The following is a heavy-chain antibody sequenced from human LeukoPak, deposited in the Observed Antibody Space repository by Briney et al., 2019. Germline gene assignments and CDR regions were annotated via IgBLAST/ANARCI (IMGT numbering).Heavy chain of an antibody. CDR2: ITGSGGST. CDR1: GFSFSDYE. Sequence: GGSLRLSCAVSGFSFSDYEMSWVRQAPGKGLEWVSSITGSGGSTYYADSVKGLFTISRDNSKNTLYLQMNSLRAGDTAVYYCAKEGNEIYSYGLFDYWGQGTLVTVSS. V-gene: IGHV3-23*01. D-gene: IGHD5-18*01. J-gene: IGHJ4*02. CDR3: AKEGNEIYSYGLFDY.